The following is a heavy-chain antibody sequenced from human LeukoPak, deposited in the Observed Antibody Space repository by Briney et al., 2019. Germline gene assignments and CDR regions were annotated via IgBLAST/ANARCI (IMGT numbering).Heavy chain of an antibody. CDR1: GYTLTDYH. Sequence: GASVKVSCKASGYTLTDYHIHWVRQAPGQGLEWMGRINPNSGGTNYAKQFQGRVTMTRDTSISTAYMELNRLTSDDTVVYYCARPLGGSGSYVVGYWGQGTQVTVSS. V-gene: IGHV1-2*05. CDR3: ARPLGGSGSYVVGY. D-gene: IGHD3-10*01. CDR2: INPNSGGT. J-gene: IGHJ4*02.